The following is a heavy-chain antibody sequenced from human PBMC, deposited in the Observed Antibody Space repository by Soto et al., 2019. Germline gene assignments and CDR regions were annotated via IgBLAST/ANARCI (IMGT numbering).Heavy chain of an antibody. Sequence: QVQLQQWGAGLLKPSETLSLTCAVSGGSLSDYYWPWIRQSPGKGLEWIGEIHPSGSTYYNPSLRSRVIISVDTSKNQFSLKLTSLTAADTAIYYCARGRDEYKLGNVWGHGTTVTVSS. CDR3: ARGRDEYKLGNV. CDR1: GGSLSDYY. V-gene: IGHV4-34*01. J-gene: IGHJ6*02. CDR2: IHPSGST. D-gene: IGHD1-1*01.